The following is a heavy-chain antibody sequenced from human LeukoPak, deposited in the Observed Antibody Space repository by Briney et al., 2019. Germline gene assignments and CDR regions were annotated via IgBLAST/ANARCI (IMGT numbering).Heavy chain of an antibody. D-gene: IGHD1-26*01. Sequence: GGSLRLSCAASGFTVSNNFMTWVRQAPGKGLEWVSAIYSGGSTYYADSVKGRFTISRDNSKNTLYLQMNSLRAEDTAMYSCARVQSVGAIDYWGQGTLVTVSS. V-gene: IGHV3-53*01. CDR1: GFTVSNNF. J-gene: IGHJ4*02. CDR2: IYSGGST. CDR3: ARVQSVGAIDY.